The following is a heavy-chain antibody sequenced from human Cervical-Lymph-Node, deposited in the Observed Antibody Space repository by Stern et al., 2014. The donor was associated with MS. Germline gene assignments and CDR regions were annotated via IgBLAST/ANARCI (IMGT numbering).Heavy chain of an antibody. V-gene: IGHV3-30-3*01. D-gene: IGHD4-23*01. CDR1: GFTFSSYA. Sequence: VQLVESGGGVVQPGRSLRLSCAASGFTFSSYAMHWVRQAPGKGLEWVAVISYDGSNKYYADSVKGRFTISRDNSKNTLYLQMNSLRAEDTAVYYCARVSGDYWGQGTLVTVSS. CDR3: ARVSGDY. J-gene: IGHJ4*02. CDR2: ISYDGSNK.